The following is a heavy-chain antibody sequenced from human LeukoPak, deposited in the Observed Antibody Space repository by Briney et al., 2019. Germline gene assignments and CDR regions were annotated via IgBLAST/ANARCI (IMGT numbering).Heavy chain of an antibody. D-gene: IGHD2-2*01. CDR3: AREGNIVEVPAALPFHNSYAMDV. J-gene: IGHJ6*02. Sequence: GGSLRLSCTASGFTFGDYAMNWVRQAPGKGLEWVSYISSSSSTIFYADSVKGRFTISRDNAKNSLYLQVNSLRAEDTAVYYCAREGNIVEVPAALPFHNSYAMDVWGQGTTVTVSS. CDR1: GFTFGDYA. CDR2: ISSSSSTI. V-gene: IGHV3-48*04.